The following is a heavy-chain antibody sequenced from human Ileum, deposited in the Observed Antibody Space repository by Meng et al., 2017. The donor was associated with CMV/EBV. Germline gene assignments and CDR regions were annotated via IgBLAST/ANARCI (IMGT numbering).Heavy chain of an antibody. CDR3: AVVVAYLSHHVDC. D-gene: IGHD2-15*01. J-gene: IGHJ4*02. V-gene: IGHV3-53*01. CDR2: ILGSGST. Sequence: SLIISCPSSGFTFSTYYLSWVRQAPGKGLEWVSSILGSGSTFYRDSVKGRFTISRDNSKNTLYLQLNRLRGEDTAVYYCAVVVAYLSHHVDCWGQGALVTVSS. CDR1: GFTFSTYY.